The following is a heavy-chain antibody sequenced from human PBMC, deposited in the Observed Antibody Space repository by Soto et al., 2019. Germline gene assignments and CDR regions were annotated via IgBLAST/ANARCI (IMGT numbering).Heavy chain of an antibody. CDR3: ARSGGYFYDASGYYSDY. CDR1: GYIFTSYG. J-gene: IGHJ4*01. V-gene: IGHV1-18*01. Sequence: ASVKVSCKTSGYIFTSYGIGWARQAPGQGLEWMGWINTYNGKTNYAQNLQGRVTLTTDTSTSTAYMELRSLRSDDTAVYYCARSGGYFYDASGYYSDYWG. D-gene: IGHD3-22*01. CDR2: INTYNGKT.